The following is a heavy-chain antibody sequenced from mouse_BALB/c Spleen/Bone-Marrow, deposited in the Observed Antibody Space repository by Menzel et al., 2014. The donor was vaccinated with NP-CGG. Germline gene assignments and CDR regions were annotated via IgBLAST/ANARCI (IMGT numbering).Heavy chain of an antibody. Sequence: EVQLQQSGAELVRSGASVKSSCTASGFNIKDYYMHWVKQRPAQGLEWLGWIDPENGDTEYAPKFQGKATMTADTSSNTAYLQLSSLTSEDTAVYYCNGNYYAMDYWGQGTSVTVSS. D-gene: IGHD2-1*01. CDR1: GFNIKDYY. V-gene: IGHV14-4*02. J-gene: IGHJ4*01. CDR3: NGNYYAMDY. CDR2: IDPENGDT.